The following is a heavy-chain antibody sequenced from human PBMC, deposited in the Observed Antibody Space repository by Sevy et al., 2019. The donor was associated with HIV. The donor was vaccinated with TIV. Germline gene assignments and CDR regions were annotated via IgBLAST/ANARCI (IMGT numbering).Heavy chain of an antibody. Sequence: GGSLRLSCAASGFTFSSYGMHWVRQAPGKGLEWVAVISYDGSNKYYADSVKGRFTISRDNSKNTLYLQMNSLRAEDTAVYYCAKDRGHSGSQSYYGMDVWGQGTTVTVSS. CDR3: AKDRGHSGSQSYYGMDV. CDR2: ISYDGSNK. CDR1: GFTFSSYG. J-gene: IGHJ6*02. D-gene: IGHD1-26*01. V-gene: IGHV3-30*18.